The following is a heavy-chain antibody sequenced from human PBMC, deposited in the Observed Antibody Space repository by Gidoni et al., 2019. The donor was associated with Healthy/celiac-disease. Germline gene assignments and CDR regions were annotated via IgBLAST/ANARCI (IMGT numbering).Heavy chain of an antibody. V-gene: IGHV4-61*01. Sequence: QVQLQESGPGLVKPSETLSLTCTVSGGSVSSGSYYWSWIRQPPGKGLEWIGYIYYSGSTNYHPPLKSRVTISVDTSKNPFSLKLSSVTAADTAVYYCARGRGYSYGWSSPFDYWGQGTLVTVSS. CDR2: IYYSGST. D-gene: IGHD5-18*01. J-gene: IGHJ4*02. CDR3: ARGRGYSYGWSSPFDY. CDR1: GGSVSSGSYY.